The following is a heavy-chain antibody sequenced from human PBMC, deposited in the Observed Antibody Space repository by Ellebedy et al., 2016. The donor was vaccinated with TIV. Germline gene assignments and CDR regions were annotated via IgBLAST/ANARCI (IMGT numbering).Heavy chain of an antibody. J-gene: IGHJ4*02. CDR3: ATGDPGFDY. D-gene: IGHD5-24*01. CDR1: GYTLTELS. CDR2: FDPEDGET. V-gene: IGHV1-24*01. Sequence: AASVKVSCQVSGYTLTELSMHWVRQAPGKGLEWMGGFDPEDGETIYAQKFQGRVTMTEDTSTDTAFLELRSLRSEDTAVYYCATGDPGFDYWGQGTLVTVSS.